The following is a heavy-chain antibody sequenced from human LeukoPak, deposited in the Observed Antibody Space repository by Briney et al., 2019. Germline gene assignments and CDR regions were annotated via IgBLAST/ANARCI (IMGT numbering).Heavy chain of an antibody. D-gene: IGHD3-10*01. CDR3: ARDGITMVRGVMSYYYYMDV. V-gene: IGHV1-69*01. Sequence: GSSVKVSCKASGGTFSSYAISWVRRAPGQGLEWMGGIIPIFGTANYAQKFQGRVTITADESTSTAYMELSSLRSEDTAVYYCARDGITMVRGVMSYYYYMDVWGKGTTVTVSS. CDR2: IIPIFGTA. J-gene: IGHJ6*03. CDR1: GGTFSSYA.